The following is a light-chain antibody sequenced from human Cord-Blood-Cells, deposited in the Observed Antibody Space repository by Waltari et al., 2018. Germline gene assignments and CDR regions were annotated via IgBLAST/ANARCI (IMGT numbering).Light chain of an antibody. CDR1: QDISNY. J-gene: IGKJ2*03. V-gene: IGKV1-33*01. Sequence: LPLPQSPSSLSASVPHRATITCQASQDISNYLNWYQQKPGKAPKLLIYDASNLETGVPSRFSGSGSGTDFTFTISSLQPEDIATYYCQQYDNLPYSFGQGTKLEIK. CDR2: DAS. CDR3: QQYDNLPYS.